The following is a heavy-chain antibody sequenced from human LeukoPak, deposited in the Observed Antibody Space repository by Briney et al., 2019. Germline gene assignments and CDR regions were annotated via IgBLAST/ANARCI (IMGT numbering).Heavy chain of an antibody. Sequence: ASVKVSCKASGYTFTSYYMHWVRQAPGQGLEWMGIINPSGGSTSYAQKFQGRVTMTRDMSTSTVYMELSRLRSEDTGVYYCARVQTADNAFDIWGQGTMVTVPS. CDR3: ARVQTADNAFDI. CDR1: GYTFTSYY. V-gene: IGHV1-46*01. J-gene: IGHJ3*02. CDR2: INPSGGST. D-gene: IGHD6-13*01.